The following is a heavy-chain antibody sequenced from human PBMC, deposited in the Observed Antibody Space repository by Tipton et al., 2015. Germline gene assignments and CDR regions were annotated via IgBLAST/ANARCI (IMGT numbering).Heavy chain of an antibody. CDR3: GKGGTAMATWVDN. V-gene: IGHV3-9*01. CDR1: GFTFDDYA. D-gene: IGHD5-18*01. Sequence: RSLRLSCAAPGFTFDDYAMRWVRQAPGKGLEWVSSISWNSGTTDYADSVKGRFTISRDIAKNSLHLQMNSLRVEDTAQYYCGKGGTAMATWVDNWGLGTLVTVSS. J-gene: IGHJ4*02. CDR2: ISWNSGTT.